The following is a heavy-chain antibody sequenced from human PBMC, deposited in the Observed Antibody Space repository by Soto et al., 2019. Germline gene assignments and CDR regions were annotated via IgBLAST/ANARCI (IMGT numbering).Heavy chain of an antibody. J-gene: IGHJ4*02. CDR3: ARWVEVSLDYFDS. D-gene: IGHD1-20*01. V-gene: IGHV4-31*03. CDR1: GGSMSNGYYY. Sequence: SETLSLTCTVSGGSMSNGYYYWSCVRQNPGKGLEWIGHIYHSGRTYYNPSLKSRVGILVDTSKNQFSLNLNSVTAADTAVYYCARWVEVSLDYFDSWGQGTPVTVSS. CDR2: IYHSGRT.